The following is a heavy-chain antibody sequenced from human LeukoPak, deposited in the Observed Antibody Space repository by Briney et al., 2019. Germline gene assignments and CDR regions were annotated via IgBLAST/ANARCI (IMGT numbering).Heavy chain of an antibody. CDR1: GGTFSSYA. D-gene: IGHD3-22*01. CDR2: MNPNSGNT. V-gene: IGHV1-8*02. Sequence: ASVKVSCKASGGTFSSYAISWVRQATGQGLEWMGWMNPNSGNTGYAQKFQGRVTMTRNTSINTAYMELRSLRSEDTALYYCARGRAYSSGPGFDYWAQGTLVTVSS. CDR3: ARGRAYSSGPGFDY. J-gene: IGHJ4*02.